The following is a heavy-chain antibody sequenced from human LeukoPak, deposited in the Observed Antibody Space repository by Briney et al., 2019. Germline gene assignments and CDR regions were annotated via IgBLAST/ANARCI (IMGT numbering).Heavy chain of an antibody. CDR3: AELGITMIGGV. J-gene: IGHJ6*04. D-gene: IGHD3-10*02. Sequence: GGSLRLSCAASGFTFSTYGMQWVRQAPGKGLEGVAFIRYDGSNKKYADTVKGRFTISRDNSKNTLYLQMNSLRAEDTAVYYCAELGITMIGGVWGKGTTVTISS. CDR2: IRYDGSNK. CDR1: GFTFSTYG. V-gene: IGHV3-30*02.